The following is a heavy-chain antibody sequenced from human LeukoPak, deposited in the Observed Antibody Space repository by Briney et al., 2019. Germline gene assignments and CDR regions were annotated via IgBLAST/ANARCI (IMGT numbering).Heavy chain of an antibody. CDR2: FSGSGFNT. CDR1: GFTVSTYA. J-gene: IGHJ4*02. D-gene: IGHD4-17*01. CDR3: AKDDGDYAKGYYFDY. Sequence: GGSLRLSCAASGFTVSTYAMSWVRQAPGKGLEWVSAFSGSGFNTYYADSVKGRFTISRDNSKNTLYLQMNSLRTEDTAVYYCAKDDGDYAKGYYFDYWGQGTLVTVSS. V-gene: IGHV3-23*01.